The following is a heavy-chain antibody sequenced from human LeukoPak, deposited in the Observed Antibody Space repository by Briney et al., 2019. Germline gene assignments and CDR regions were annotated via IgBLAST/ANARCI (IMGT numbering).Heavy chain of an antibody. V-gene: IGHV3-23*01. CDR2: ISASGGST. J-gene: IGHJ4*02. CDR1: GFTFSSSA. D-gene: IGHD5-18*01. CDR3: AKVYGYSYGYKYFDY. Sequence: GGSLRLSCAASGFTFSSSAMSWVRQVPGKGLEWVSGISASGGSTYYADSVRGRFTISRDNSKNTLYVQMNSLRDEDTAVYYCAKVYGYSYGYKYFDYWGQGTLVTVSS.